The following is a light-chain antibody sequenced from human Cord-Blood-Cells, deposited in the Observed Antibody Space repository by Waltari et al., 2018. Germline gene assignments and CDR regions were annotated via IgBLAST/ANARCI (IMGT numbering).Light chain of an antibody. J-gene: IGLJ1*01. Sequence: QSALNQPAYVRGSPGRSITIPCTGTSSDVGGYNYVAWYQQHPGKAPKRMIYDVSNRPSRVSNRFPGSKSGNTASLTISGLQAEDEADYYCSSYTSSGTYVFGTGTKVTVL. CDR1: SSDVGGYNY. CDR2: DVS. V-gene: IGLV2-14*01. CDR3: SSYTSSGTYV.